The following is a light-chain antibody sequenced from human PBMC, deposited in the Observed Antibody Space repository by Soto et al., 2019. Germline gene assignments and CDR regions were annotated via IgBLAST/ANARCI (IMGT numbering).Light chain of an antibody. CDR2: TDD. V-gene: IGLV1-44*01. J-gene: IGLJ1*01. CDR1: SXNIGSNT. CDR3: AAWDDSLSSYV. Sequence: QSVLTQPPSASGTPGQRVTISCSGSSXNIGSNTVNWYQHLPGTAPKLLIFTDDQRPSGVPDRFSGSKSGTSASLAIGGLQSQDEADYYCAAWDDSLSSYVFGPGTKVTLL.